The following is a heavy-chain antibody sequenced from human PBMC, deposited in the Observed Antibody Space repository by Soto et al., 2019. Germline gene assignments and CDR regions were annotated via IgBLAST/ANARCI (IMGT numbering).Heavy chain of an antibody. J-gene: IGHJ4*02. Sequence: GSLRLSCEASGFTFNTYSMHWVRQPPGKGLEWLAAIWYDGTQKYYADSVKGRFIISRDNSKKTLYLEMNSLGAEDTAVYYCARAGGTTVTGLWHFDSWGQGTLVTVSS. CDR2: IWYDGTQK. CDR3: ARAGGTTVTGLWHFDS. V-gene: IGHV3-33*01. CDR1: GFTFNTYS. D-gene: IGHD4-17*01.